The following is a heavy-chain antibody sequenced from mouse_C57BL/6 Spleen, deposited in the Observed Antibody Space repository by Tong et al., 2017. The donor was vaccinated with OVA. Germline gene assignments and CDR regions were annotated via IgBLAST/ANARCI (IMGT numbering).Heavy chain of an antibody. V-gene: IGHV14-1*01. D-gene: IGHD2-5*01. J-gene: IGHJ3*01. Sequence: EVQLQESGAELVKPGASVKLSCTASGFNIKDYYMHWVKQRPEQGLEWIGRIDPEDGDTEYAPKFQGKATMTADTSSNTAYLLLSSLTSEDTAFYYCTIRYSNYETWFAYWGQGTLVTVSA. CDR3: TIRYSNYETWFAY. CDR1: GFNIKDYY. CDR2: IDPEDGDT.